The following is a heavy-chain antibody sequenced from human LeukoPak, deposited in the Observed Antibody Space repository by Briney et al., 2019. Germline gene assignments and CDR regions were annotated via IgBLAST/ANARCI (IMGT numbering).Heavy chain of an antibody. D-gene: IGHD3-16*01. J-gene: IGHJ4*02. CDR3: ARVNWASIDY. CDR2: IKLDGSEE. V-gene: IGHV3-7*01. CDR1: GFTFSNYW. Sequence: GGYLRLSCVASGFTFSNYWMGWVRQALGKGLEWVAKIKLDGSEEYSVDSVKGRLTISRDNAKNSLYLQMNSLRVEDTAVYYCARVNWASIDYWGQGALVTVSS.